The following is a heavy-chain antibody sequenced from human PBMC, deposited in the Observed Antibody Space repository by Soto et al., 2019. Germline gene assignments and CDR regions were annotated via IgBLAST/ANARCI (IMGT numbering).Heavy chain of an antibody. D-gene: IGHD3-10*01. Sequence: GGSLRLSCAASGFTFDDYGMSWVRQAPGKGLEWVSGINWNGGSTGYADSVKGRFTISRDNAKNSLYLQMNSLRAEDTALYYCARLYGSGSTRRVRIDYWGQGTLVTVSS. V-gene: IGHV3-20*04. J-gene: IGHJ4*02. CDR1: GFTFDDYG. CDR2: INWNGGST. CDR3: ARLYGSGSTRRVRIDY.